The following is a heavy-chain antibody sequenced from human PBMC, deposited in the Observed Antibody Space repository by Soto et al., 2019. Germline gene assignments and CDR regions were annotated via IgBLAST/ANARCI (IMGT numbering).Heavy chain of an antibody. J-gene: IGHJ4*02. CDR3: ARQGCSSTSCTIPRWYFDY. CDR2: IIPIFGTA. CDR1: GGTFSSYA. D-gene: IGHD2-2*01. Sequence: SVKVSCKASGGTFSSYAISWVRQAPGQGLEWMGGIIPIFGTANYAQKFQGRVTITADESTSTAYMELSSLRSEDTAVYYCARQGCSSTSCTIPRWYFDYWGQGTLVTVSS. V-gene: IGHV1-69*13.